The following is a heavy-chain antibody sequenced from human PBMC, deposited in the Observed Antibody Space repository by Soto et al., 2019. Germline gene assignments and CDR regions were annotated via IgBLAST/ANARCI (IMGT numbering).Heavy chain of an antibody. Sequence: QVQLVQSGAEVKKPGSSVKVSCKASGGTFSSYAISWVRQAPGQGLEWMGGIIPIFGTANYAQKFQGRVTITADESTSTAYMELSSLRSEDTAVYYCARPLRTHAKRPGRPQYNWFDPWGQGTLVTVSS. J-gene: IGHJ5*02. D-gene: IGHD2-15*01. CDR3: ARPLRTHAKRPGRPQYNWFDP. CDR1: GGTFSSYA. CDR2: IIPIFGTA. V-gene: IGHV1-69*01.